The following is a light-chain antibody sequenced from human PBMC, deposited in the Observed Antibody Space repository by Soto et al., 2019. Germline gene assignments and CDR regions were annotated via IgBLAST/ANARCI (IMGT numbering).Light chain of an antibody. J-gene: IGLJ1*01. CDR3: CSYTSSSTHV. CDR1: SSDVGGYNF. Sequence: QSALTQPASVSGSPGQSITISCTGTSSDVGGYNFVSWYQQHPGKVPKLMIFDVNRRPSGVSDRFSGSKSGNTASLTISWLQAEDEGDYHCCSYTSSSTHVFGSGTKLTVL. V-gene: IGLV2-14*03. CDR2: DVN.